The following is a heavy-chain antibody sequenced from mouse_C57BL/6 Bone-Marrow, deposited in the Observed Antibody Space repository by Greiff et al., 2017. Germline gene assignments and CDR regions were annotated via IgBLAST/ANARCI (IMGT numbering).Heavy chain of an antibody. V-gene: IGHV1-9*01. CDR3: ARVYYSSYGRPYWYFDV. J-gene: IGHJ1*03. D-gene: IGHD2-5*01. Sequence: VQLQQSGAELMKPGASVKLSCKATGYTFTGYWIEWVKQRPGHGLEWIGENLPGSGSTNYNEKLKGKATFTADTSSITAYMQLSSLTTEDSAIYYCARVYYSSYGRPYWYFDVWGTGTAVTVSS. CDR2: NLPGSGST. CDR1: GYTFTGYW.